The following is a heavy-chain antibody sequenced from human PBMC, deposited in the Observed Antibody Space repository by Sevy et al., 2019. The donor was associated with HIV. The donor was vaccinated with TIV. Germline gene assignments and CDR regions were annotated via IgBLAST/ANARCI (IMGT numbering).Heavy chain of an antibody. J-gene: IGHJ4*02. CDR2: ISSSSSYV. V-gene: IGHV3-21*06. CDR1: GLTFSSYN. D-gene: IGHD1-26*01. CDR3: AKWDADRRWFFDY. Sequence: GSLRLSCVASGLTFSSYNMNWVRQAPGKGLEWVSSISSSSSYVYHADSVKGRFTISRDNAKNSLYLQMNSLRAEDTAVYYCAKWDADRRWFFDYWGQGTLVTVSS.